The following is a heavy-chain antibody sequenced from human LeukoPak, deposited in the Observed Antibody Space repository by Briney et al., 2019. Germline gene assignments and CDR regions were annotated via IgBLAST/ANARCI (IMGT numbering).Heavy chain of an antibody. J-gene: IGHJ4*02. D-gene: IGHD6-19*01. CDR2: ISSSGGNI. CDR3: ARDFNSAWKFDY. V-gene: IGHV3-48*03. CDR1: GFTFSSYE. Sequence: PAGSLRLSCAASGFTFSSYEMNWVRQAPGKGLEWVSYISSSGGNIYYADSVKGRFTISRDNAKNSLYLQMNSLRAEDTAVDYSARDFNSAWKFDYWGQGTLVTVSS.